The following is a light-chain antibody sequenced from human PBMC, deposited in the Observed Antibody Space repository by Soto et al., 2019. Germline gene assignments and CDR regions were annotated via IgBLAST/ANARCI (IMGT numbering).Light chain of an antibody. J-gene: IGLJ1*01. V-gene: IGLV2-14*01. CDR1: SSDVGVYKY. CDR2: EVS. Sequence: QSVLTQPASVSGAPGQSITSSFTGGSSDVGVYKYVYWYQQHPHTAPKLIIYEVSHRPSGVSNRFSGSKSVNTASLTISGLQADDEADYYCSSFTTTPRMGLFVTGTKLTVL. CDR3: SSFTTTPRMGL.